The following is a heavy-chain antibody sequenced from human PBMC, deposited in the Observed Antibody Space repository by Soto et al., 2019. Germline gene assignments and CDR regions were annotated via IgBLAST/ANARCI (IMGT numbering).Heavy chain of an antibody. CDR3: AKDRLANPPYYYYYYGLDV. Sequence: PEGSLRLSCAASRFTFSSYGMHWVRQAPGKGLEWVAIISYDGSNKYYAGSVKGRFTISRDKSKNTLYLQMNSLRAADTAVYYCAKDRLANPPYYYYYYGLDVWGQGTTVTVSS. J-gene: IGHJ6*02. V-gene: IGHV3-30*18. D-gene: IGHD6-25*01. CDR2: ISYDGSNK. CDR1: RFTFSSYG.